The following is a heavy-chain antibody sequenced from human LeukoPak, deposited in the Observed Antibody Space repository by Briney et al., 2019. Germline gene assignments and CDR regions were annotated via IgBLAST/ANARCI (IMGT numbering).Heavy chain of an antibody. V-gene: IGHV1-2*02. CDR1: GYTFTGYY. Sequence: PRASVKVSCKASGYTFTGYYMHWVRQAPGQGLEWMGWINPNSGDTHYAQKFQGRVTMTRDTSISTAYMELSRLRSDDTAVYYCARDQGRGYSYGLYYFDYWGQGTLVTVSS. CDR3: ARDQGRGYSYGLYYFDY. J-gene: IGHJ4*02. D-gene: IGHD5-18*01. CDR2: INPNSGDT.